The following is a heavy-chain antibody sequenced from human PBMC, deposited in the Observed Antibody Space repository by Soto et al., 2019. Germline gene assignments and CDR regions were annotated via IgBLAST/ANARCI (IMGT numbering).Heavy chain of an antibody. J-gene: IGHJ4*02. CDR2: IIPIFGTA. CDR1: GGTFSSYA. Sequence: SVKVSCKASGGTFSSYAISWVRQAPGQGLEWMGGIIPIFGTANYAQKFQGRVTITADESTSTAYMELSSLRSEDTAVYYCASSMVRGVYRRIDYWGQGTLVTVSS. D-gene: IGHD3-10*01. V-gene: IGHV1-69*13. CDR3: ASSMVRGVYRRIDY.